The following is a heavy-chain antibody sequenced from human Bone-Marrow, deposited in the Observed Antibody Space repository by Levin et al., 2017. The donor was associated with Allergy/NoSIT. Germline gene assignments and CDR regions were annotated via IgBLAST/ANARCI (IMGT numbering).Heavy chain of an antibody. CDR2: INPVNGNT. D-gene: IGHD5-12*01. Sequence: ASVKVSCKASGYSFTHYAIHWVRQAPGQRLEWMGWINPVNGNTKYSQNFQGRVTITKDTSASTVYVEPSSLRSEDTAVYYCAREVIPRGSSRQWLPLDWFDPWGQGTLATVSS. CDR1: GYSFTHYA. CDR3: AREVIPRGSSRQWLPLDWFDP. J-gene: IGHJ5*02. V-gene: IGHV1-3*01.